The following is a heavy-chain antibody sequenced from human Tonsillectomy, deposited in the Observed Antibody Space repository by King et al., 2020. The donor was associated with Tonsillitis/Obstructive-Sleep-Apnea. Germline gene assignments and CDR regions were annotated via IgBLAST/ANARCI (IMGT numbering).Heavy chain of an antibody. D-gene: IGHD3-16*01. CDR2: ISGSGGST. V-gene: IGHV3-23*04. CDR1: GFTFSSYA. J-gene: IGHJ2*01. CDR3: AKDLRRHDYVHFDL. Sequence: VQLVESGGGLVQPGGSLRLSCAASGFTFSSYAMSWVRQAPGKGLEGFSAISGSGGSTYYADSVKGRFTISRDTSKNTLYLQMNSLRAEDTAVYYCAKDLRRHDYVHFDLWGRGTLVTVSS.